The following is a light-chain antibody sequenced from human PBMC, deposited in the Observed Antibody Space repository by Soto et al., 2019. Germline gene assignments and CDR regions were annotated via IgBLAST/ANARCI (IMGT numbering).Light chain of an antibody. V-gene: IGLV2-8*01. J-gene: IGLJ1*01. CDR1: SSDVGGYNY. CDR2: EVS. Sequence: QSALTQPPSASGSPGQSVTISCTGTSSDVGGYNYVSWYQQHPDKAPKLMIYEVSERPSGVPDRFPGSKSSNTASLTVSGLQAEDEADYYCSSYAGSNNFVFGTGTKVTVL. CDR3: SSYAGSNNFV.